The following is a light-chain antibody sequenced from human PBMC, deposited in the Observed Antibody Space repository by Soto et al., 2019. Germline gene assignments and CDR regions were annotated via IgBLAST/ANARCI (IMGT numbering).Light chain of an antibody. CDR2: GAS. V-gene: IGKV3D-20*02. Sequence: EIVLTESPGTLSLSPGERATLSCRASQSVSSSYLAWYQQKPGQAPRLLIYGASSRATGIPDRFSGSGSGTDFTLTISRLEPEDFATYYCQQRSSWPITFGQGTRLEIK. J-gene: IGKJ5*01. CDR3: QQRSSWPIT. CDR1: QSVSSSY.